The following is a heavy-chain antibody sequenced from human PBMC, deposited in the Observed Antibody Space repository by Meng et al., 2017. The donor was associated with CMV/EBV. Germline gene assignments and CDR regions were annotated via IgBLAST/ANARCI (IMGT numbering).Heavy chain of an antibody. J-gene: IGHJ4*02. CDR3: AKDIGYSSGWSLDY. V-gene: IGHV3-20*04. D-gene: IGHD6-19*01. Sequence: GGSLRLSCAASGFTFDDYGMSWVRQAPGKGLEWVSGINWNGGSTGYADSVKGRFTISRDNSKNSLYLQMNSLRTEDTALYYCAKDIGYSSGWSLDYWGQGTLVTVSS. CDR1: GFTFDDYG. CDR2: INWNGGST.